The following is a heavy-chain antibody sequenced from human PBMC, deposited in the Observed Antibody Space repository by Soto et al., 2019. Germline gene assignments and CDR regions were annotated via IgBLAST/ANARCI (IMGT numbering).Heavy chain of an antibody. V-gene: IGHV1-2*02. D-gene: IGHD5-12*01. CDR1: GYTFTGHY. CDR3: GRGRSGQIVVFY. J-gene: IGHJ4*02. Sequence: ASVKVSCKASGYTFTGHYTHWVRQAPEQGPEWMGEIGPESGATRYAQKFQGRVTMTRDMSITTVYMELNNLSPDDTAVYYCGRGRSGQIVVFYWGQGTPVTVSS. CDR2: IGPESGAT.